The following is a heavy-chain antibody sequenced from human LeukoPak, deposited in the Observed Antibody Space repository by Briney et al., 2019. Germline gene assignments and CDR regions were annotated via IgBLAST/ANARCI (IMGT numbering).Heavy chain of an antibody. J-gene: IGHJ4*02. D-gene: IGHD6-13*01. CDR3: ARGGAAAGTDFDY. CDR2: IYYRGNT. CDR1: GGSVSSSSYY. Sequence: SETLSLTCTVSGGSVSSSSYYWGWIRQPPGKGLEWIGSIYYRGNTYYNPSLKSRVTISVDTSKNQFSLKLSSVTAADTAVYYCARGGAAAGTDFDYWGQGTLVTVSS. V-gene: IGHV4-39*01.